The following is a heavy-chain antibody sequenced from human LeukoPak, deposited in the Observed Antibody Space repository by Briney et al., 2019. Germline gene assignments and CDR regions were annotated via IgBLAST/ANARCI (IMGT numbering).Heavy chain of an antibody. CDR2: INPNSGGT. D-gene: IGHD3-16*01. V-gene: IGHV1-2*02. CDR1: GYTFSNYY. Sequence: ASVKVSCKASGYTFSNYYTHWVRQAPGQGLEWMGWINPNSGGTNYAQKFQGRVTMTRDTSISTAYMELSRLRSDDTAVYYCARVEFMTTRLPYQTSADAFDIWGQGTMVTVSS. J-gene: IGHJ3*02. CDR3: ARVEFMTTRLPYQTSADAFDI.